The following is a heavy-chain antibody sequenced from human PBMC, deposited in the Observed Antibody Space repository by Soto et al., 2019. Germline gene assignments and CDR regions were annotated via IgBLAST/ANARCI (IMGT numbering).Heavy chain of an antibody. CDR3: AEESGGSIELWPYHYYGMDG. J-gene: IGHJ6*02. CDR1: GFTFSSYG. Sequence: QVQLVESGGGVVQPGRSLRLSCAASGFTFSSYGMHWVRQAPGKGLEWVAVISYDGSNKYYADSVKGRFTISRDNSKNAXCXXMRSLSAEDTAVKYCAEESGGSIELWPYHYYGMDGWGQGPTVTVSS. V-gene: IGHV3-30*18. CDR2: ISYDGSNK. D-gene: IGHD6-19*01.